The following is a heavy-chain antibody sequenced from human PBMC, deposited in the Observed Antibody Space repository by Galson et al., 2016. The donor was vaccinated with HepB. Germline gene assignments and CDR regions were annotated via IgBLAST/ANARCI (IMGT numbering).Heavy chain of an antibody. CDR1: GYRFTRSW. D-gene: IGHD3-10*01. CDR2: IYPDDSDT. V-gene: IGHV5-51*01. J-gene: IGHJ6*02. Sequence: QSGAEVKRPGESLKISCKAFGYRFTRSWIGWVRQMPGKGLEWVGIIYPDDSDTRKSPSFQGHVTISADKSLSTAYLQWSSLKASDTATYYCVRQIIVRFRGNDYYALDVWGQGTTVTVSS. CDR3: VRQIIVRFRGNDYYALDV.